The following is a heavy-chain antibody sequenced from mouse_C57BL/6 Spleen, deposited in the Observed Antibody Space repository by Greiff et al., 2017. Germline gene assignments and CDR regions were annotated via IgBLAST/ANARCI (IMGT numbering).Heavy chain of an antibody. Sequence: EVKVVESEGGLVQPGSSMKLSCTASGFTFSDYYMAWVRQVPEKGLEWVANINYDGSSTYYLDSLKSRFIISRDNAKNILYLQMSSLKSEDTATYYCARDRGVRGGAMDYWGQGTSVTVSS. CDR2: INYDGSST. V-gene: IGHV5-16*01. J-gene: IGHJ4*01. D-gene: IGHD2-2*01. CDR1: GFTFSDYY. CDR3: ARDRGVRGGAMDY.